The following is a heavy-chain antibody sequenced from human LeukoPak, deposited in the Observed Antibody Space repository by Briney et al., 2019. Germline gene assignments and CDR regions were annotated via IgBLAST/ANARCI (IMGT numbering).Heavy chain of an antibody. J-gene: IGHJ4*02. V-gene: IGHV1-69*01. CDR2: IIPIFGTA. Sequence: GASVKVSCKASGGTFSSYAISWVRQAPGQGLEWMGGIIPIFGTANYAQKFQGRVTITADESTSTAYMGLSSLRSEDTAVYYCASGSRALFDYWGQGTLVTVSS. CDR1: GGTFSSYA. D-gene: IGHD3-10*01. CDR3: ASGSRALFDY.